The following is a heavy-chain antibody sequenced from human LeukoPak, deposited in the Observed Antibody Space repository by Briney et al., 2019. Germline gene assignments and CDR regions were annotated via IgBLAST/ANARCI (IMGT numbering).Heavy chain of an antibody. J-gene: IGHJ5*02. D-gene: IGHD3-16*01. Sequence: SETLSLTCAVSGGSISSGGYSWSWTRQPPGKGLEWLVYVYHSGSTYYNPSLKSRVTISVDRSKNQFSLKLSSVTAADTAVYYCARGGSFDWFDPWGQGDLVTVSS. CDR1: GGSISSGGYS. CDR3: ARGGSFDWFDP. CDR2: VYHSGST. V-gene: IGHV4-30-2*01.